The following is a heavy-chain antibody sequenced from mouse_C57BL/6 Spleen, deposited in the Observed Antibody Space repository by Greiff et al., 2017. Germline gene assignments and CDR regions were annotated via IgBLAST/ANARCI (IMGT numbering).Heavy chain of an antibody. CDR3: ARGGNRYAY. CDR2: LYTGSGST. J-gene: IGHJ3*01. CDR1: GYTFTSYW. Sequence: QVQLQQPGAELVKPGASVKMSCKASGYTFTSYWITWVKQRPGQGLEWIGDLYTGSGSTNYNEKFKSKATLTVDTSSSTASMQLSGLTSEDSAVYYCARGGNRYAYWGQGTLVTVAA. V-gene: IGHV1-55*01. D-gene: IGHD2-1*01.